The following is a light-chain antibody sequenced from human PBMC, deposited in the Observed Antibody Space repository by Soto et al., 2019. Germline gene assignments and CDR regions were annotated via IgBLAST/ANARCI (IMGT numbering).Light chain of an antibody. CDR3: QQRSNWPSWT. J-gene: IGKJ1*01. CDR1: QSVSSRY. Sequence: EIVLTQSPATLSLSPGERATLSCRASQSVSSRYLAWYQQKPGQAPRLLIYDASNRATGIPARFSGSGSGTDFTLTISSLEPEDFAVYYCQQRSNWPSWTFGQGTKVEIK. V-gene: IGKV3-11*01. CDR2: DAS.